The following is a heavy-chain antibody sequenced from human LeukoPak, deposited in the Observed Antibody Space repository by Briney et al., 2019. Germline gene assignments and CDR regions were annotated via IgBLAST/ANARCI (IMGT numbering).Heavy chain of an antibody. D-gene: IGHD3-3*01. CDR3: ARGNREGFWAPFTD. CDR1: GGTFSSYA. V-gene: IGHV1-69*13. CDR2: IIPIFGTA. J-gene: IGHJ4*02. Sequence: ASVKVSCKASGGTFSSYAISWVRQAPGQGLEWMGGIIPIFGTANYAQKFQGRVTITADESTSTAYMELSSVRSEETAVYYCARGNREGFWAPFTDWGQGTLVTVSS.